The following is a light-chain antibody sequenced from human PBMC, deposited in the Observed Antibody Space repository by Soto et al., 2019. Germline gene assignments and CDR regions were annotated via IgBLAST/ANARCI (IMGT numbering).Light chain of an antibody. CDR3: QQYNRYWT. V-gene: IGKV1-5*01. J-gene: IGKJ1*01. Sequence: DIQITQSPSSMSSCLLDIVTITCRASQSLDNCLAWYQQKPGKAPKLLIYDVSSLESGVPSRFSGSGSETEFTLTISSLFTDDFATYYCQQYNRYWTFGQGTKVDIK. CDR2: DVS. CDR1: QSLDNC.